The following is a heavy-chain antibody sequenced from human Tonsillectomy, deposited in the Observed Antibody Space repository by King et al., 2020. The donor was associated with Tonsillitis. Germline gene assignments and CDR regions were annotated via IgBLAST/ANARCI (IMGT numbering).Heavy chain of an antibody. Sequence: QLQESGPGLVKPSETLSPTCTVSGGSISSYYWSWIRQPAGKGLEWIGRNYTSGSTNYNPSLKSRVTMSVDTSKNQFSLKLSSVTAADTAVYYCARDREGCSGGGCYRLYNWFDPGGQGTLVTVSS. CDR2: NYTSGST. CDR3: ARDREGCSGGGCYRLYNWFDP. V-gene: IGHV4-4*07. J-gene: IGHJ5*02. CDR1: GGSISSYY. D-gene: IGHD2-15*01.